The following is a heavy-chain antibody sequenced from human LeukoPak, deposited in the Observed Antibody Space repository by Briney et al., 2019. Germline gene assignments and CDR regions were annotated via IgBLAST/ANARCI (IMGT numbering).Heavy chain of an antibody. CDR1: GYTFTGYY. CDR2: INPNSGGT. J-gene: IGHJ4*02. Sequence: ASVKASCKASGYTFTGYYMHWVRQAPGQGLEWMGWINPNSGGTNYAQKFQGRVTMTRDTSISTAYMELNRLRSDDTAVYYCARDRDYGSGIFDYWGQGTLVTVSP. D-gene: IGHD3-10*01. V-gene: IGHV1-2*02. CDR3: ARDRDYGSGIFDY.